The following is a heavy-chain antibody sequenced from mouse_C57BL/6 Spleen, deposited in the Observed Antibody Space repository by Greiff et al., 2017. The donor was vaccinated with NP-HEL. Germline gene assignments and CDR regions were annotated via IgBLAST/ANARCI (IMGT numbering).Heavy chain of an antibody. Sequence: QVQLQQSGAELVRPGTSVKMSCKASGYTFTNYWIGWAKQRPGHGLEWIGDIYPGGGYTNYNEKFKGKATLTADKSSSTAYMQFSSLTSEDSAIYYCARSDDGYLGYWGQGTTLTVSS. V-gene: IGHV1-63*01. CDR2: IYPGGGYT. D-gene: IGHD2-3*01. CDR1: GYTFTNYW. CDR3: ARSDDGYLGY. J-gene: IGHJ2*01.